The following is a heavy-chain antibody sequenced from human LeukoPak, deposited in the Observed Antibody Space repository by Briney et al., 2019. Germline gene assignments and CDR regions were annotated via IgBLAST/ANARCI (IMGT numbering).Heavy chain of an antibody. D-gene: IGHD2-2*02. Sequence: GASVKVSCKASGYTFTGYYMHGVRQAPGQGLEWMGWINPNSGGTNYAQKFQGRVTMTRDTSISTAYMELSRLRSDDTAVYYCARAENIVVVPAAIFDPWGQGTLVTVSS. J-gene: IGHJ5*02. CDR1: GYTFTGYY. V-gene: IGHV1-2*02. CDR2: INPNSGGT. CDR3: ARAENIVVVPAAIFDP.